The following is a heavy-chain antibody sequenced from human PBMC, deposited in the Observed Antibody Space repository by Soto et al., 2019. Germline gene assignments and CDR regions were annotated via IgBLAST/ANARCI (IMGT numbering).Heavy chain of an antibody. CDR3: ARAPINTEPIWDYYYYYYMDV. V-gene: IGHV1-18*01. CDR1: GYTFTSYG. CDR2: ISAYNGNT. D-gene: IGHD3-16*01. J-gene: IGHJ6*03. Sequence: ASVKVSCKASGYTFTSYGISWVRQAPGQGLEWMGWISAYNGNTNYAQKLQGRVTMTTDTSTSTAYMELRSLRSDDTAVYYCARAPINTEPIWDYYYYYYMDVWGKGTTVTVSS.